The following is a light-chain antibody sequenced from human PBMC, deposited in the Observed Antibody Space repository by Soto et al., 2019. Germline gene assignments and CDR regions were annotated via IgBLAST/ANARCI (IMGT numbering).Light chain of an antibody. CDR1: SSDVGSYNS. CDR3: SSYASGSTLI. CDR2: DVT. V-gene: IGLV2-14*03. J-gene: IGLJ2*01. Sequence: QSALTQPASVSGSPGQSITISCTGTSSDVGSYNSVSWYQQQPGKAPKLMIYDVTNRPSGVSNRFSGSKSGNTASLTISGVQAEDEGDYYCSSYASGSTLIFGGGTKLTVL.